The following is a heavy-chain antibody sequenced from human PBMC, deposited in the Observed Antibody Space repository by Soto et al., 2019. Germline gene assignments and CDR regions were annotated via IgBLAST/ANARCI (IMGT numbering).Heavy chain of an antibody. CDR1: GFTLSSYS. Sequence: EVQLVESGGGLVKPGGSLRLSCAASGFTLSSYSINWVRQAPGKGLEWVSSISSSISYIYYADSVKGRFTISRDNAKNSLYLQMNSLQADDTAVYYCARDGGGECGRYSYYGMDVWGQGTTVTVSS. CDR2: ISSSISYI. J-gene: IGHJ6*02. CDR3: ARDGGGECGRYSYYGMDV. D-gene: IGHD1-26*01. V-gene: IGHV3-21*01.